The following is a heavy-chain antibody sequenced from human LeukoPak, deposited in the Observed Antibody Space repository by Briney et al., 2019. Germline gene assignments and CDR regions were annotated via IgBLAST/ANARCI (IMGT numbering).Heavy chain of an antibody. CDR1: GGSISISSFY. CDR3: ARDRAVAGPYYYYCYMDV. J-gene: IGHJ6*03. CDR2: IYYSGST. Sequence: SETLSLTCTVSGGSISISSFYWGWIRQPPGKGLEWIGSIYYSGSTYYNPSLKSRVTISVDTSKNQFSLKLSSMTAADTAVYYCARDRAVAGPYYYYCYMDVWGKGTTVTISS. V-gene: IGHV4-39*07. D-gene: IGHD6-19*01.